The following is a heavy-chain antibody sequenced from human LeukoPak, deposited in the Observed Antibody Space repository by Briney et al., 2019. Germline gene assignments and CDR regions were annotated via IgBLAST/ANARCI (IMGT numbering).Heavy chain of an antibody. J-gene: IGHJ4*02. Sequence: PSETLSLTCTVSADSISTYYWNWIRQSPGKGLEWIGYIYYSGSTIYNPSLKSRVTISVDTSKNQFSLKLSSVTAADTAVYYCARGVGYNYRQYHFDYWGQGTLVTVSS. CDR2: IYYSGST. CDR1: ADSISTYY. D-gene: IGHD5-12*01. CDR3: ARGVGYNYRQYHFDY. V-gene: IGHV4-59*08.